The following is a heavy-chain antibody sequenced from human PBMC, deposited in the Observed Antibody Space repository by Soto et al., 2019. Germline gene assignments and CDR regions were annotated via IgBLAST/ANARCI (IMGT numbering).Heavy chain of an antibody. Sequence: QVQLQQWGAGLLKPSETLSLTCAVYGGSFSGYYWSWIRQPPGKGLEWIGEINHSGSTNYNPSLKSRVTISVDTSKNQFSLKLSSVTAADTAVYYCARGQERGEMATIYRYWGQGTLVTVSS. CDR2: INHSGST. CDR3: ARGQERGEMATIYRY. V-gene: IGHV4-34*01. J-gene: IGHJ4*02. CDR1: GGSFSGYY. D-gene: IGHD5-12*01.